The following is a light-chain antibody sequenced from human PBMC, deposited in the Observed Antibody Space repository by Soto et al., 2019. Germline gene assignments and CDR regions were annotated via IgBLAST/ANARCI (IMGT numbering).Light chain of an antibody. CDR1: SSDFGSYKF. Sequence: QSALTQPASVSGSPGQSVTIPCTGTSSDFGSYKFVSWYQHHPGTVPKVIIYETSKRPSGVSDRFSGSKSGNTASLTISGLQAEDEADYYCFSFTSTNTHVFGSGTKVTVL. V-gene: IGLV2-23*01. CDR3: FSFTSTNTHV. J-gene: IGLJ1*01. CDR2: ETS.